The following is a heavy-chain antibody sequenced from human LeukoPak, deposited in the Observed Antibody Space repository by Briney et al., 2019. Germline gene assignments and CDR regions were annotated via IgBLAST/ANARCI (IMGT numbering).Heavy chain of an antibody. CDR2: ISVYIGNT. J-gene: IGHJ6*02. Sequence: ASVKVSCKASVYTFTTYGIGWVRQAPGQGLEWMGWISVYIGNTNYAQNFQGRVTMTTDTSTSTAYMELRSLRSDDTAVYYCARDRYDILTGYWAKEYYYYGMDVWGQGTTVTVSS. CDR1: VYTFTTYG. D-gene: IGHD3-9*01. V-gene: IGHV1-18*01. CDR3: ARDRYDILTGYWAKEYYYYGMDV.